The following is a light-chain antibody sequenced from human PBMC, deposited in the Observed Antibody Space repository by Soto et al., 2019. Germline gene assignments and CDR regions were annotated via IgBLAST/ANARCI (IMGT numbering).Light chain of an antibody. J-gene: IGLJ2*01. CDR2: DDS. V-gene: IGLV3-21*02. CDR1: NIGSKS. Sequence: SYELTQPPSVSVAPGQTARITCGGNNIGSKSVHWYQQKPGQAPVLVVYDDSDRPSGVPDRFSGSKSGTSASLAISGLRSEDEAVYYCAAWDDSLRAVVFGGGTKLTVL. CDR3: AAWDDSLRAVV.